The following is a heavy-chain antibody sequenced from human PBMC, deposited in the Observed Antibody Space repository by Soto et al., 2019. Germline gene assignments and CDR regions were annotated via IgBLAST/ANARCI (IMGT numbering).Heavy chain of an antibody. CDR2: ISSSSSFI. J-gene: IGHJ3*02. CDR3: AREGMREYYDYIWGSYRSRDAFDI. CDR1: GFTFSSYS. Sequence: GGSLRLSCAASGFTFSSYSMNWVRQAPGKGLEWVSSISSSSSFIYYADSVKGRFTISRDNAKSSLYLQMNSLRAEDTALYFCAREGMREYYDYIWGSYRSRDAFDIWAQGTMVTVSS. V-gene: IGHV3-21*01. D-gene: IGHD3-16*02.